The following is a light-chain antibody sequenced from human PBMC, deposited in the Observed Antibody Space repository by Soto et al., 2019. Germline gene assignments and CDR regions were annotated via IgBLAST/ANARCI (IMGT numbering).Light chain of an antibody. Sequence: DIQMTQSPFSLSVSVGDRVAITCRASQSISSHLNWYQQKPGKAPKFLMYAASSLQSGVPSRFSGSGSGTDFTLTISSLQPEDFATYYCQQSYSTPITFGQGTRLEIK. V-gene: IGKV1-39*01. CDR1: QSISSH. CDR2: AAS. CDR3: QQSYSTPIT. J-gene: IGKJ5*01.